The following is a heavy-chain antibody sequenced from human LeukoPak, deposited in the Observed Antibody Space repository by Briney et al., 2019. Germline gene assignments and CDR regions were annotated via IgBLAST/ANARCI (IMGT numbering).Heavy chain of an antibody. Sequence: PGGSLRLSCAASGFTFSSYWMHWVRQAPGKGLVWVSRINSDGSSTSYADSVKGRFTISRDNAKNTLYLQMNSLRAEDTAVYYCASLCFGELFDYWGQGTLVTVSS. D-gene: IGHD3-10*01. V-gene: IGHV3-74*01. J-gene: IGHJ4*02. CDR1: GFTFSSYW. CDR3: ASLCFGELFDY. CDR2: INSDGSST.